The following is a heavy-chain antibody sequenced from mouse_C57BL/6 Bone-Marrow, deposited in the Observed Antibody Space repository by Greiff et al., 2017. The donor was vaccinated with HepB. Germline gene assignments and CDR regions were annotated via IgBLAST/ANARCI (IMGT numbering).Heavy chain of an antibody. CDR3: ARECYYGSSYGFAY. CDR2: ISYDGSN. Sequence: EVQLQESGPVLVKPSQSLSLTCSVTGYSITSGYYWNWIRQFPGNKLEWMGYISYDGSNNYNPSLKNRISITRDTSKNQFFLKLNSVTTEDTATYYCARECYYGSSYGFAYWGQGTLVTVSA. D-gene: IGHD1-1*01. CDR1: GYSITSGYY. J-gene: IGHJ3*01. V-gene: IGHV3-6*01.